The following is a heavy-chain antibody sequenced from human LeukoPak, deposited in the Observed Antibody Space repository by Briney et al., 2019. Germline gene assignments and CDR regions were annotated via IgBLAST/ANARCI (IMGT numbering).Heavy chain of an antibody. Sequence: ASVKVSCKASGHTFTSYGISWVRQAPGQGLEWMGWISVYNGNTNYAQKLQGRVTMSTDTSTSTAYMELRSLRSDDTAVYYCARDLSPMVRGVISDYWGQGTLVTVSS. V-gene: IGHV1-18*01. CDR2: ISVYNGNT. CDR1: GHTFTSYG. CDR3: ARDLSPMVRGVISDY. J-gene: IGHJ4*02. D-gene: IGHD3-10*01.